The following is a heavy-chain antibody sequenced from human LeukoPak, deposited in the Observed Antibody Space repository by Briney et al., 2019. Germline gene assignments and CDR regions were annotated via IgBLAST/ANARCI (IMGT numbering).Heavy chain of an antibody. CDR3: ARDRLQHYFDY. Sequence: PGGSLRLSCAASGFTFSSYAMNWVRQAPGKWLEWVSVISGSGDSTNYADSVKGRFTISRDNSKNTLYLQMNSLRAEDTAVYFCARDRLQHYFDYWGQGTLVTVSS. J-gene: IGHJ4*02. V-gene: IGHV3-23*01. CDR2: ISGSGDST. D-gene: IGHD4-11*01. CDR1: GFTFSSYA.